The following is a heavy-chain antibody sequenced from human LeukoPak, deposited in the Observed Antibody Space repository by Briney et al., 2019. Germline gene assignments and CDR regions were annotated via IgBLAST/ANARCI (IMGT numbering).Heavy chain of an antibody. D-gene: IGHD7-27*01. CDR1: GGSISSYY. J-gene: IGHJ4*02. V-gene: IGHV4-59*01. Sequence: PSETLSLTCTVFGGSISSYYWSWIRQPPGKGLEWIGYIYYSGSTNYIPSLKSRVTISVDTSKNQFSLKLSSVTAADTAVYYCARVPGDYYFDYWGQGTLVTVSS. CDR3: ARVPGDYYFDY. CDR2: IYYSGST.